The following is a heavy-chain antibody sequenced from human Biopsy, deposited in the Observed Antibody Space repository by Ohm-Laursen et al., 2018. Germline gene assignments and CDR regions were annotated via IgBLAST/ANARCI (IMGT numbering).Heavy chain of an antibody. V-gene: IGHV4-30-4*08. D-gene: IGHD3-16*02. Sequence: TLSLTCTVSGGSISNNNYYWGWIRQSPGKGLEWIGYIYDNGDTYYNPSLMSLVSISADTSKNQVSLRLNSVTAADTAVYYCTRVRTFGGVIGGYYFDSWGQGILVTVSS. J-gene: IGHJ4*02. CDR3: TRVRTFGGVIGGYYFDS. CDR2: IYDNGDT. CDR1: GGSISNNNYY.